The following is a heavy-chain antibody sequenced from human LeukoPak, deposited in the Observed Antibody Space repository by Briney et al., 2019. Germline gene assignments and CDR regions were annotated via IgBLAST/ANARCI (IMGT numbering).Heavy chain of an antibody. Sequence: SETLSLTCTVSGGSISSYYWSWIRQPAGEGLEWIGRIYTSGSTNYNPSLKSRVTMSVDTSKNQFSLKLSSVTAADTAVYYCARDSWVVAATYYYYYGMDVWGQGTTVTVSS. V-gene: IGHV4-4*07. CDR1: GGSISSYY. J-gene: IGHJ6*02. D-gene: IGHD2-15*01. CDR3: ARDSWVVAATYYYYYGMDV. CDR2: IYTSGST.